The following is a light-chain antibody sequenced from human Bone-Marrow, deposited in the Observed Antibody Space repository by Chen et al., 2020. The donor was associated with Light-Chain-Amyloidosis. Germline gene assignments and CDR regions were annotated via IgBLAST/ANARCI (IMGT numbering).Light chain of an antibody. CDR2: GSS. J-gene: IGKJ4*01. CDR3: QQYGTSPLT. V-gene: IGKV3-20*01. Sequence: EIVLTQSPVTLSLSPGEGANLSCRASQTISSNYLTWYQQKFGQVPRLLIYGSSSRATGIPDRFTGSGSGTDFTLTINRLEPEDFAMYYCQQYGTSPLTFGGGTKVEIK. CDR1: QTISSNY.